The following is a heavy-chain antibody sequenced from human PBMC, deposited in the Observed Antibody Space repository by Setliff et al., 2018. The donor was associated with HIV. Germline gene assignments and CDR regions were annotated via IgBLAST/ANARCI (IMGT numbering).Heavy chain of an antibody. Sequence: PSETLSLTCTVSGGSISSGNYYWSWIRQSAGKGLEWIGHIYTSGSTSYNPSLKSRVTISVDTTNSHFSLKLSSVTAADTAVYFCARAQTRPSHYYSYYMDVWGKGTTVTVSS. J-gene: IGHJ6*03. CDR3: ARAQTRPSHYYSYYMDV. CDR2: IYTSGST. CDR1: GGSISSGNYY. V-gene: IGHV4-61*09.